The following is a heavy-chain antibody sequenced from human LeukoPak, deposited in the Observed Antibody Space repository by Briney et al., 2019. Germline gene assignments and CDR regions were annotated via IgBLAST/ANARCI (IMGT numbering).Heavy chain of an antibody. D-gene: IGHD6-19*01. Sequence: GGSLRLSCAASGFTFSSYAMSWVRQAPGKGLEWVSAISGSGGSTHYADSVKGRFTISRDNSKNTLYLQMNSLRAEDTAVYYCAKDLSYSSGRYRNYYYYMDVWGKGTTVTVSS. CDR2: ISGSGGST. V-gene: IGHV3-23*01. CDR1: GFTFSSYA. J-gene: IGHJ6*03. CDR3: AKDLSYSSGRYRNYYYYMDV.